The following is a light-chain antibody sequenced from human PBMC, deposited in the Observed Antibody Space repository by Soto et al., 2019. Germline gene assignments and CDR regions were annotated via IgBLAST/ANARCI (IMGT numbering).Light chain of an antibody. CDR1: QSVSNY. CDR2: AAS. J-gene: IGKJ3*01. CDR3: QQDLRPPLT. Sequence: DIQITPSSSSLSASVGDRVPIPWRASQSVSNYLNWYQQKPGKAPTLLIYAASTLQSGVPSRISGSGSGTDFTLTISSLQPEDFATYYCQQDLRPPLTFGPGTKVDIK. V-gene: IGKV1-39*01.